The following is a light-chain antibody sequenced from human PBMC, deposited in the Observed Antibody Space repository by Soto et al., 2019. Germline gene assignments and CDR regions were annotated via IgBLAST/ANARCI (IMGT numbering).Light chain of an antibody. J-gene: IGLJ3*02. Sequence: QSALTQPASVSGSPGQSITLSCTGTRNDIGSYNYVSWFQQHPAKAPTLIIYEVTHRPSGISTRFSGSKSGNTASLTISGLQAEDEADYYCSSYKFSTTLRVFGGGTKLTVL. V-gene: IGLV2-14*01. CDR1: RNDIGSYNY. CDR3: SSYKFSTTLRV. CDR2: EVT.